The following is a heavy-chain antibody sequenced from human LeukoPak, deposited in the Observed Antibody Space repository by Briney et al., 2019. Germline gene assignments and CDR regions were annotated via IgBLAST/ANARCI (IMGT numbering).Heavy chain of an antibody. D-gene: IGHD6-19*01. CDR3: ARGGQWLVDGNI. CDR1: DDSITMYY. Sequence: SETLSLTCTVSDDSITMYYWTWIRQPPGKGLEWIGYVDHTGSTNYNPSLKSRVTISVDTSKNQFSLKLSSVTAADTAVYYCARGGQWLVDGNIWGQGTMVTVSS. V-gene: IGHV4-59*12. J-gene: IGHJ3*02. CDR2: VDHTGST.